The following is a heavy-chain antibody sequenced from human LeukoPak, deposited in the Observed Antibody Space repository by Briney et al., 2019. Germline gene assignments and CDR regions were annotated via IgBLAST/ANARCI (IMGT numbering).Heavy chain of an antibody. CDR1: GFTFSSYW. D-gene: IGHD3-16*01. CDR3: ARGYESRPDY. CDR2: IKQDGSEK. V-gene: IGHV3-7*01. J-gene: IGHJ4*02. Sequence: GSLRLSCAAFGFTFSSYWMSWVRQAPGKGLEWVANIKQDGSEKYYVDSVKGRFTISRDNAKNSLYLQMNSLRAEDTAVYYCARGYESRPDYWGQGTLVTVSS.